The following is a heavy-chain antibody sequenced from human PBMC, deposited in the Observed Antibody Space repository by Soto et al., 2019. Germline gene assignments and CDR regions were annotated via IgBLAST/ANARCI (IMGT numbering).Heavy chain of an antibody. CDR3: SAPQQLVYNWFDP. Sequence: PSETLSLTCTVSGGSISSSSYYWGWIRQPPGKGLEWIGSIYYSGSTYYNPSLKSRVTISVDTSKNQFSLKLSSVTAADTAVYYCSAPQQLVYNWFDPWGQGTLVTVSS. CDR1: GGSISSSSYY. J-gene: IGHJ5*02. V-gene: IGHV4-39*01. CDR2: IYYSGST. D-gene: IGHD6-13*01.